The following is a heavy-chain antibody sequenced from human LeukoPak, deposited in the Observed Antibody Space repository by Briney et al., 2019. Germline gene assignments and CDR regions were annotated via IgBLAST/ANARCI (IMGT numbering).Heavy chain of an antibody. J-gene: IGHJ4*02. Sequence: PGGSLRLSCAASGFTVSSNYMSWVRQAPGKGLEWVSVIYSGGSTYYADSVKGRFTISRDNSKNTLYLQMNSLRAEDTAVYYCATSGSYYLHLFDYWGQGTLVTVSS. V-gene: IGHV3-53*01. CDR1: GFTVSSNY. D-gene: IGHD1-26*01. CDR3: ATSGSYYLHLFDY. CDR2: IYSGGST.